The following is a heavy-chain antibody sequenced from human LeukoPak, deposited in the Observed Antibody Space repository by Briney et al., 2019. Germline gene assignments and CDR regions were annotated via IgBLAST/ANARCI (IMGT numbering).Heavy chain of an antibody. Sequence: GESLRLSCAAYGFTFSNAWMSWVRQVPGKGLEWVGRIKSKADGGTTDYAAPVKGRFTISRDDSKNTLYLQMNSLKTEDTAVYYCTTDLARSGGSGGYYYYYMDVWGKGTTVTVSS. D-gene: IGHD2-15*01. V-gene: IGHV3-15*01. J-gene: IGHJ6*03. CDR3: TTDLARSGGSGGYYYYYMDV. CDR2: IKSKADGGTT. CDR1: GFTFSNAW.